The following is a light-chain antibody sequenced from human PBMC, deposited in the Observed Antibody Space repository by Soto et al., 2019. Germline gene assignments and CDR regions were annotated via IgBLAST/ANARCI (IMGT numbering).Light chain of an antibody. CDR2: GAS. CDR1: QNISSI. V-gene: IGKV3-15*01. J-gene: IGKJ4*01. CDR3: QQYNKWPRT. Sequence: EIVMTQSPATLSVSPGERATLSCRASQNISSILAWYQQKPGQAPRLLIYGASTRATGILARFSGSGSGTEFTLTITSLQSEDFAVYYCQQYNKWPRTFGGGTKVDIK.